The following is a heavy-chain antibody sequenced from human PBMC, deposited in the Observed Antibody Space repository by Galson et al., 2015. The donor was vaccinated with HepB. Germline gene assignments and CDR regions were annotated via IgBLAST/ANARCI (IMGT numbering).Heavy chain of an antibody. CDR3: ARAWDIVVVPTY. J-gene: IGHJ4*02. D-gene: IGHD2-2*01. V-gene: IGHV3-30-3*01. Sequence: SLRLSCAASGFTFSSYAMHWVRQAPGKGLEWVAVISYDGSNKYYADSVKGRFTISRDNSKNTLYLQMNSLRAEDTAVYYCARAWDIVVVPTYWGQGTLVTVSS. CDR2: ISYDGSNK. CDR1: GFTFSSYA.